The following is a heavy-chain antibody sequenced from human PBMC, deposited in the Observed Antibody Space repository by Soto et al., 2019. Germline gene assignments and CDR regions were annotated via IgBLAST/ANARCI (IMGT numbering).Heavy chain of an antibody. D-gene: IGHD3-16*01. CDR1: GFTFSSYA. CDR3: AKRRYDYIWEYYFDY. V-gene: IGHV3-23*01. CDR2: ISGSGGST. J-gene: IGHJ4*02. Sequence: GGSLRLSCAASGFTFSSYAMSWVRQAPGKGLEWVSAISGSGGSTYYADSVKGRFTISRDNSKNTLYLQMNSLRAEDTAVYYCAKRRYDYIWEYYFDYWGQGTLVTVSS.